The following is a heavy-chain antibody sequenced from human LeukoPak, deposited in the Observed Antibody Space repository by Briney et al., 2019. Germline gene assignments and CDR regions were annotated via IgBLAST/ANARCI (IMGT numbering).Heavy chain of an antibody. J-gene: IGHJ5*01. Sequence: GASVKVSCKASGGTFSSYAISWVRQAPGQGLEWMGGIIPIFGTANYAQKFQGRVTITADESTSTAYMELSSLRSEDTAVYYCARDKMVVPAAIRWFDSWGQGTLVTVSS. CDR3: ARDKMVVPAAIRWFDS. CDR2: IIPIFGTA. D-gene: IGHD2-2*02. CDR1: GGTFSSYA. V-gene: IGHV1-69*13.